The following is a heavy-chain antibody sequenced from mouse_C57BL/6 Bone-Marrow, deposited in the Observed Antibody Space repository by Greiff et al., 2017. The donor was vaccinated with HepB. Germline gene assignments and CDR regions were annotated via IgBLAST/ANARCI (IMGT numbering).Heavy chain of an antibody. CDR2: IYPRSGNT. CDR1: GYTFTSYG. CDR3: ARTVVEYYFDC. D-gene: IGHD1-1*01. Sequence: QVQLQQSGAELARPGASVKLSCKASGYTFTSYGISWVKQRTGQGLEWIGEIYPRSGNTYYNEKFKGKATLTADKSSSTAYMDLRNLTSEDSAVYFCARTVVEYYFDCWGEGTTLTVSS. J-gene: IGHJ2*01. V-gene: IGHV1-81*01.